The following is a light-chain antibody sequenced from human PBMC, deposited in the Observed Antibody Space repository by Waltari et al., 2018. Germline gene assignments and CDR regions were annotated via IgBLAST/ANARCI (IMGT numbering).Light chain of an antibody. CDR1: ALAHQY. V-gene: IGLV3-25*03. J-gene: IGLJ3*02. CDR3: HSIDSRGTWV. CDR2: KDT. Sequence: SYELVQPPSVSVSPSQTAKITCSGDALAHQYAYWYQKKPGQAPILMIYKDTERPSWVPGRFSGSTSGTTVTLTISGVQAEDESEYYCHSIDSRGTWVFGGGTKLTVL.